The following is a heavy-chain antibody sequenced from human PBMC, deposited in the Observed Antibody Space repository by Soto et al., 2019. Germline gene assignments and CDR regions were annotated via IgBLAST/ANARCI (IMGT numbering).Heavy chain of an antibody. CDR3: AGNTAYCGGDCYSLEDY. D-gene: IGHD2-21*02. J-gene: IGHJ4*02. CDR1: GFTFSSYA. CDR2: ISYDGSNK. Sequence: QVQLVESGGGVVQPGRSLRLSCAASGFTFSSYAMHWVRQAPGKGLEWVAVISYDGSNKYYADSVKGRFTISRDNSNNTLYLQMNSLRAEDAAVYYCAGNTAYCGGDCYSLEDYWGQGTLVTVSS. V-gene: IGHV3-30-3*01.